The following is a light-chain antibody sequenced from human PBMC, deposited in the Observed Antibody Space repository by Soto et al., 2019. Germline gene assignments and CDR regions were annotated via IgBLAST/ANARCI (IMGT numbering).Light chain of an antibody. CDR3: SSYTSSGPWV. Sequence: QSALTQPASVSGSPGQSITISCSGTSSDVGAYTYVSWFQQHPGKAPELLIYEVYNRPSGISDRFSGSESGNTASLTISGLQAEDEADYFCSSYTSSGPWVFGGGTKLTVL. CDR1: SSDVGAYTY. J-gene: IGLJ3*02. CDR2: EVY. V-gene: IGLV2-14*01.